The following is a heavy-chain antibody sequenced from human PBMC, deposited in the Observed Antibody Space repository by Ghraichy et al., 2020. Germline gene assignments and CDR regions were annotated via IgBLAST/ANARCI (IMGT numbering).Heavy chain of an antibody. V-gene: IGHV3-48*02. CDR3: ARGSTVVRFYYYDGMDV. Sequence: LSLTCVGSGFSFSGYSMNWVRQSPGKGLEWISYITSSSRTISYADSVKGRFTISRDNAQNSLYLQMNSLRDEDTAVYYCARGSTVVRFYYYDGMDVWGQGTTVTVSS. D-gene: IGHD4-23*01. J-gene: IGHJ6*02. CDR2: ITSSSRTI. CDR1: GFSFSGYS.